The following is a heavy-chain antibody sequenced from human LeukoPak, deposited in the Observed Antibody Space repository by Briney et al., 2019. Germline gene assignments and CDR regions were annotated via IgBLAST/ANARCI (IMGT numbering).Heavy chain of an antibody. CDR1: GYTFTGYY. D-gene: IGHD3-10*01. J-gene: IGHJ5*02. V-gene: IGHV1-2*02. Sequence: ASVKVSCEASGYTFTGYYMHWVRQAPGQGLEWMGWINPNSGGTNYAQKFQGRVTMTRDTSISTAYMELSRLRSDDTAVYYCARPLSLWFGELFFDPWGQGTLVTVSS. CDR3: ARPLSLWFGELFFDP. CDR2: INPNSGGT.